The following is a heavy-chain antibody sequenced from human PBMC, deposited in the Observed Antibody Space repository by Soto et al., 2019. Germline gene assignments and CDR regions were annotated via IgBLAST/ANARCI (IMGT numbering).Heavy chain of an antibody. CDR1: GFAFSSYW. J-gene: IGHJ4*02. V-gene: IGHV3-74*01. Sequence: EVQLVESGGGLVQPGGSLRLSCAASGFAFSSYWMHWVRQAPGKGLVWVSRIDSDGSTRTYADSVKGRLTISRDNAKSTLYLQMNSLRAEDTGVYYCARDLGYDTTPYWGRGTPVIASS. CDR2: IDSDGSTR. CDR3: ARDLGYDTTPY. D-gene: IGHD3-9*01.